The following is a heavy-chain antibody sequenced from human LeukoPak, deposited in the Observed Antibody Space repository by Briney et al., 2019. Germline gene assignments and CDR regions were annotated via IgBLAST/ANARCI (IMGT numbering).Heavy chain of an antibody. CDR1: GYTFTGYY. D-gene: IGHD6-6*01. J-gene: IGHJ4*02. V-gene: IGHV1-2*02. Sequence: ASVKVSCKASGYTFTGYYMHWVRQAPGQGLEWMGWINPNSGGTNYQGRVTMTRDTSISTAYMELSRLRSDDAAVYYCARCPLRARPDFDYWGQGTLVTVSS. CDR2: INPNSGGT. CDR3: ARCPLRARPDFDY.